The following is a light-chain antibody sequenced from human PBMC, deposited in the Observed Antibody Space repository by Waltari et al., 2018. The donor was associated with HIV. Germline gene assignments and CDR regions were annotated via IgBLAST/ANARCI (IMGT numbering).Light chain of an antibody. J-gene: IGLJ2*01. CDR2: SNK. Sequence: QSVLTQPPSASGTPGQRVTISCSGSSPNIGSNTVNWYQQLPGTAPKLLIYSNKQRPSGVPDRFSGSKSGTSASLAISGLQSEDEADYYCAAWDDSLNAVVFGGGTKLTVL. CDR1: SPNIGSNT. CDR3: AAWDDSLNAVV. V-gene: IGLV1-44*01.